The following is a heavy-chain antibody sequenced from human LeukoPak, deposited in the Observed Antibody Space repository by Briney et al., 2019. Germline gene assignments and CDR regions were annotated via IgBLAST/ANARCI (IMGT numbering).Heavy chain of an antibody. Sequence: PGGSLRLSCAASGFTFSNCAMHWVRQAPGKGLEWVAVVSYDGSNIYYADSVKGRFTISRDNSKNTLYLQVNSLRAEDTAVYYCARSNTEYTSSSTGFYDPWGQGTLVTASS. J-gene: IGHJ5*02. CDR2: VSYDGSNI. D-gene: IGHD6-6*01. V-gene: IGHV3-30-3*01. CDR3: ARSNTEYTSSSTGFYDP. CDR1: GFTFSNCA.